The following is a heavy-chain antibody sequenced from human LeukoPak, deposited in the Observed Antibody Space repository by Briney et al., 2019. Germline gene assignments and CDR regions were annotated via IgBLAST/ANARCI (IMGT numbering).Heavy chain of an antibody. CDR2: IWYDGSNK. Sequence: GGSLRLSCAASGFTFSSYGMHWVRQAPGKGLEWVAVIWYDGSNKYYADSVKGRFTISRDNSKNTLYLQMNSLRAEDTAVYYCAKVIREVDMSHDYWGQGTLVTVSS. J-gene: IGHJ4*02. CDR1: GFTFSSYG. V-gene: IGHV3-33*06. CDR3: AKVIREVDMSHDY. D-gene: IGHD5-24*01.